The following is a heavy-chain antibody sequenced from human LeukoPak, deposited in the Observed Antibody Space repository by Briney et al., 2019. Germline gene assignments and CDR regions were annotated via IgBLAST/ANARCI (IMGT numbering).Heavy chain of an antibody. J-gene: IGHJ4*02. Sequence: ASVKVSCKASGYTFTGYGISWVRQAPGQGLEWMGWISAYNGNTNYAQKLQGRVTMTTDTSTSTAYMELRSLRSDDTAVYYCAREGTDFWSGYYVPPSFLTGYLFDYWGQGTLVTVSS. V-gene: IGHV1-18*01. CDR3: AREGTDFWSGYYVPPSFLTGYLFDY. CDR1: GYTFTGYG. CDR2: ISAYNGNT. D-gene: IGHD3-3*01.